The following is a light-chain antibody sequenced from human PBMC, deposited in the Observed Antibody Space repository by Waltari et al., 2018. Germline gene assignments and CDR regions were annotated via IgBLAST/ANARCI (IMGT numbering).Light chain of an antibody. V-gene: IGKV4-1*01. CDR1: QSILYTSSNRNA. Sequence: DIVMTQSPASLAVSLGERATSNCKSSQSILYTSSNRNALAWYQQKPGQPPKLLFFWAATRESGAPDRFSVSGSGTDFTLTISSLQAEDVAVYYCQQYYNAPLTFGGGTKVEIK. CDR3: QQYYNAPLT. J-gene: IGKJ4*01. CDR2: WAA.